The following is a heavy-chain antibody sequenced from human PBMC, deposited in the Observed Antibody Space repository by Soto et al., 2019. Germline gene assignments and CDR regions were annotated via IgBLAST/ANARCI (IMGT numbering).Heavy chain of an antibody. CDR2: FDPEDGET. CDR3: ATDLGQPERLFPFSFDY. CDR1: GYTLTELS. Sequence: EASVKVSCKVSGYTLTELSMHWVRQAPGKGLEWMGGFDPEDGETIYAQKFQGRVTMTEDTSTDTAYMELSSLRSEDTAAYYCATDLGQPERLFPFSFDYWGQGTLVTVSS. D-gene: IGHD1-1*01. V-gene: IGHV1-24*01. J-gene: IGHJ4*02.